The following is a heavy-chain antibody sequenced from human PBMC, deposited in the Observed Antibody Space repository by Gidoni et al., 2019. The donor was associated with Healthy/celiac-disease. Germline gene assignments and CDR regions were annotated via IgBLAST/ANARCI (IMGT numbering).Heavy chain of an antibody. CDR3: AKDRRALERRSGYMDV. D-gene: IGHD1-1*01. J-gene: IGHJ6*03. CDR1: GFTFDDYA. Sequence: EVQLVESGGGLVQPGRSLRLSCAASGFTFDDYAMHWVRQAPGKGLEWVSGISWNSGSIGYADSVKGRFTISRDNAKNSLYLQMNSLRAEDTALYYCAKDRRALERRSGYMDVWGKGTTVTVSS. CDR2: ISWNSGSI. V-gene: IGHV3-9*01.